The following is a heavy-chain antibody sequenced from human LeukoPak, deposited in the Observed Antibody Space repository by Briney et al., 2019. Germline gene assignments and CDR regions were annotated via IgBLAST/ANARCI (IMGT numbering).Heavy chain of an antibody. J-gene: IGHJ5*02. V-gene: IGHV4-61*08. CDR1: GGSISSGGYY. CDR3: AREGYRWFGEPHYNWFDR. CDR2: LYYSGST. D-gene: IGHD3-10*01. Sequence: PSETLSLTCTVSGGSISSGGYYWSWIRQPPGKGLEWIGFLYYSGSTNYKSSLKSRVTISVDTSKNQFSLKLSSVTAADTAVYDCAREGYRWFGEPHYNWFDRWGQGTLVTVSS.